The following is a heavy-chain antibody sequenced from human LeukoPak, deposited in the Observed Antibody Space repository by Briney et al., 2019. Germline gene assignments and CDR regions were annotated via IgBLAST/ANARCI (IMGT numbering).Heavy chain of an antibody. CDR3: ARVSGYCSSTSCYIRDGAFDI. CDR1: GGSISSGSYY. V-gene: IGHV4-61*02. D-gene: IGHD2-2*02. Sequence: SETLSLTCTVSGGSISSGSYYWSWIRQPAGKGLEWIGRIYTSGSTNYNPSLKSRVTISVDTSKNQFSLKLSSVTAADTAVYYCARVSGYCSSTSCYIRDGAFDIWGQGTMVTVSS. CDR2: IYTSGST. J-gene: IGHJ3*02.